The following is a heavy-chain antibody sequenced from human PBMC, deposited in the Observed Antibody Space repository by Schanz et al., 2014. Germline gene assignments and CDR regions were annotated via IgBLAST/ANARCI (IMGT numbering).Heavy chain of an antibody. D-gene: IGHD5-12*01. Sequence: QVQLVESGGGVVQPGRSLRLSCAASGFTFSSYAVHWVRQAPDKGLVWVAVTSSDGSLKYYADSVKGRFTISRDNSRDPVYLPMNGRRGEDTAVFFCARGGRGGSPGRAFDLGGQGKMLPASS. J-gene: IGHJ3*01. V-gene: IGHV3-30*04. CDR1: GFTFSSYA. CDR2: TSSDGSLK. CDR3: ARGGRGGSPGRAFDL.